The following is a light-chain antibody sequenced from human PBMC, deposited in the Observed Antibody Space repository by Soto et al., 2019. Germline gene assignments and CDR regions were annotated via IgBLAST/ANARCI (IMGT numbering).Light chain of an antibody. CDR1: QSVSSY. V-gene: IGKV3-11*01. CDR2: DTS. Sequence: DIVLTQSPSTLSLSPGERATLSCRASQSVSSYLAWYQQKPGQAPRLLIYDTSNRATGIPARFSGSGSGTDFTLTVSSLDPEDFAVYYCQQRFKWQVRFGQGTRLDI. CDR3: QQRFKWQVR. J-gene: IGKJ5*01.